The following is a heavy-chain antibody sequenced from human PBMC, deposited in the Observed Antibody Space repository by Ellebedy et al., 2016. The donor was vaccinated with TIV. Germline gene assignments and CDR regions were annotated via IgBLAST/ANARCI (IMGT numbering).Heavy chain of an antibody. Sequence: MPSETLSLTCAVTGGSISSYYWSWIRQPPGKGLEWIGYVYYTGSTHYNPSLGSRVTMSIHTSKPQFSLNLTSVTAADTAVYYCARDFVPYYYDSGTIGASWGQGTLVIVSS. V-gene: IGHV4-59*01. CDR2: VYYTGST. CDR3: ARDFVPYYYDSGTIGAS. D-gene: IGHD3-10*01. J-gene: IGHJ5*02. CDR1: GGSISSYY.